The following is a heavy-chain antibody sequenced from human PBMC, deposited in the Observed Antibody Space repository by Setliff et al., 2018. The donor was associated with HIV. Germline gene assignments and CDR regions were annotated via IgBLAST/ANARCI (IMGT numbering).Heavy chain of an antibody. V-gene: IGHV1-69*10. J-gene: IGHJ6*04. CDR3: APWRKVAAPGVWFSAHDY. CDR1: GGTFSSYA. CDR2: IIPILGIA. Sequence: SVKVSCKASGGTFSSYAINWVRQAPGQGLEWMGGIIPILGIANYAQKFQGRVTITADKSTSTAYMELSSLRSEDTAVYYCAPWRKVAAPGVWFSAHDYWGKRTTVTVSS. D-gene: IGHD2-15*01.